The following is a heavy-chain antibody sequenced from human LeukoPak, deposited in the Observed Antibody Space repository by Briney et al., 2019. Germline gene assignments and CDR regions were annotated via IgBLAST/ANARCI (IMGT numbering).Heavy chain of an antibody. Sequence: GRSLRLSCAASGFTFSSYGMHWVRQAPGKGLEWVAVIWYDGSNKYYADSVKGRFIISRDNSKNTLYLQMNSLRAEDTAVYYCATFEYSSSSRDYWGQGTLVTVSS. J-gene: IGHJ4*02. CDR1: GFTFSSYG. CDR2: IWYDGSNK. V-gene: IGHV3-33*01. D-gene: IGHD6-6*01. CDR3: ATFEYSSSSRDY.